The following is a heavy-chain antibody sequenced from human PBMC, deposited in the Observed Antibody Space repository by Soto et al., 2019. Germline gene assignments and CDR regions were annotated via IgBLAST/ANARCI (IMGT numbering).Heavy chain of an antibody. CDR3: AAGWNPRPLDY. CDR2: MSYSGGT. D-gene: IGHD1-1*01. V-gene: IGHV4-61*01. CDR1: VGSVSSGSYD. J-gene: IGHJ4*02. Sequence: QVQLQESGPGLVKPSETLSLTCTVSVGSVSSGSYDWSWIRHPPGKALEWIGYMSYSGGTNQNPSLKSRVTISVDTSKNQFSLKLISMSAADTAVYYCAAGWNPRPLDYWGQGTLVTVSS.